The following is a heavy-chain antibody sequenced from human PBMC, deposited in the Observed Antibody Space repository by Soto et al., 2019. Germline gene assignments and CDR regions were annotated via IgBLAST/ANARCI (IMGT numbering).Heavy chain of an antibody. Sequence: NPSETLSLTCTVSGGSISSGDYYWSWIRQPPGKGLEWIGYIYYSGSTYYNPSLKSRVTISVDTSKNQFSLKLSSVTAADTAVYYCARATYYDILTGYYTDFDYWGQGTLVTVSS. D-gene: IGHD3-9*01. CDR1: GGSISSGDYY. J-gene: IGHJ4*02. CDR2: IYYSGST. V-gene: IGHV4-30-4*01. CDR3: ARATYYDILTGYYTDFDY.